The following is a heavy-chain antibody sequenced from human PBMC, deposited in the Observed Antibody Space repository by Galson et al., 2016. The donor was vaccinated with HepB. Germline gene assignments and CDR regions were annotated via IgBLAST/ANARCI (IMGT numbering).Heavy chain of an antibody. J-gene: IGHJ2*01. CDR2: LSPSSAYS. CDR1: GFTFSDYY. CDR3: ARANTRGVIDWYFNL. Sequence: SLRLSFAASGFTFSDYYMAWIRQAPGKGLEWLSHLSPSSAYSRYADSVKGRFSISRDNANNSLFLQLSSLRAEDTAVYFCARANTRGVIDWYFNLWGRGTLVAVSS. V-gene: IGHV3-11*06. D-gene: IGHD3-10*01.